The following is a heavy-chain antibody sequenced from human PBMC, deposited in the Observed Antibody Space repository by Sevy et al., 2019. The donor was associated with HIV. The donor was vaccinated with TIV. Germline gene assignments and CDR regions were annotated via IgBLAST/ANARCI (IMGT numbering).Heavy chain of an antibody. J-gene: IGHJ5*02. CDR2: ISSSSSYI. CDR1: GFTFSSYS. V-gene: IGHV3-21*01. D-gene: IGHD3-22*01. CDR3: AREGGYYDSSGYPSFDP. Sequence: GGSLRLSCAASGFTFSSYSMNWVRQAPGKGLEWVSSISSSSSYIYYADSVKGRFTISRDNANNSLYLQMNSLRAEDTAVYYCAREGGYYDSSGYPSFDPWGQGTLVTVSS.